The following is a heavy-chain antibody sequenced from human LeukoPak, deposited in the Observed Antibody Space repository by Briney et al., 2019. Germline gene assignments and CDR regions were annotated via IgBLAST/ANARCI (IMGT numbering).Heavy chain of an antibody. CDR1: GFTFSSYA. V-gene: IGHV3-23*01. Sequence: GSLRLSCAASGFTFSSYAMSWVRQAPGKGLEWVSAISGSGGSTYYADSVKGRFTISRDNSKNTLYLQMNSLRAEDTAVYYCAKTHYGSGSYFSDYWGQGTLVTVSS. J-gene: IGHJ4*02. CDR3: AKTHYGSGSYFSDY. D-gene: IGHD3-10*01. CDR2: ISGSGGST.